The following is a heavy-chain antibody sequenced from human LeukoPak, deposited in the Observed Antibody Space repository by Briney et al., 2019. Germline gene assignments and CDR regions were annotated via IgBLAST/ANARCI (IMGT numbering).Heavy chain of an antibody. D-gene: IGHD3-22*01. J-gene: IGHJ4*02. Sequence: SETLSLTCAVYGGSFSGYYWSWIRQPPGKGLEWIGEINHSGSTNYNPSLKSRVTISVDTSKNQFSLKLSSVTAADTAVYYCASDSFYESGGYFYYWGQGTPVTVSS. CDR2: INHSGST. CDR1: GGSFSGYY. CDR3: ASDSFYESGGYFYY. V-gene: IGHV4-34*01.